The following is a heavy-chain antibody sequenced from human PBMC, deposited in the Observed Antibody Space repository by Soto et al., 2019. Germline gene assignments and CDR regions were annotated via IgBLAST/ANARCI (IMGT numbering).Heavy chain of an antibody. CDR2: IYSGGST. D-gene: IGHD3-9*01. CDR1: GFTVSSNY. J-gene: IGHJ3*01. Sequence: EVQLVESGGGLVQPGGSLRLSCAASGFTVSSNYMSWVRQAPGKGLEWVSVIYSGGSTYYAVSVKGRFTISRHNSKNTLYLQMNGVRAEDTAVYYCARGGSAYYDILTGYYGYDAFDVWGQGTMVTVSS. V-gene: IGHV3-53*04. CDR3: ARGGSAYYDILTGYYGYDAFDV.